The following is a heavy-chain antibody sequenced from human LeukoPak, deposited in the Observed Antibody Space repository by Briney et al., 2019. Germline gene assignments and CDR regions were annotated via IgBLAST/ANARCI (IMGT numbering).Heavy chain of an antibody. CDR1: GGSFSGYY. V-gene: IGHV4-34*01. CDR3: ARGSYDFWSGYYPNWFDP. J-gene: IGHJ5*02. Sequence: SETLSLTCAVYGGSFSGYYWSWIRQPPGKGLEWIGEINHSGSTNYNPSLKSRVTISVDTSKNQFSLKLSSVTAADTAVYYCARGSYDFWSGYYPNWFDPRGQGTLVTVSS. CDR2: INHSGST. D-gene: IGHD3-3*01.